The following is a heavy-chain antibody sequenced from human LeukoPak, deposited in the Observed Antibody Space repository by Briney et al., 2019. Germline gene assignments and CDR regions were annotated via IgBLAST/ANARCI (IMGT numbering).Heavy chain of an antibody. CDR1: GGSISSGDYY. CDR3: ARELPTFEYFDY. CDR2: NYYSGST. D-gene: IGHD6-6*01. J-gene: IGHJ4*02. Sequence: SQTLSLTCTVSGGSISSGDYYWSWIRQPPGKGLEWIGYNYYSGSTYYNPSLKSRVTISVDTSKNQFSLKLSSVTAADTAVYYCARELPTFEYFDYWGQGTLVTVSS. V-gene: IGHV4-30-4*08.